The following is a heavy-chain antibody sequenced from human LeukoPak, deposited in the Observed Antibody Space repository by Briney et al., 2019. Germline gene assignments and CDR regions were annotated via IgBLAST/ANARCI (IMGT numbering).Heavy chain of an antibody. V-gene: IGHV4-39*01. J-gene: IGHJ4*02. D-gene: IGHD3-22*01. Sequence: SETLSLTCTVSGGSISSNYYWGWIRQPPGKGLEWIGSIHYGGSTYYNPSLKSRVTIFVDTSKNQFSLKLSSVTATDTAVYYCARLGYYDSSGYYYYWGQGTLVTVSP. CDR1: GGSISSNYY. CDR3: ARLGYYDSSGYYYY. CDR2: IHYGGST.